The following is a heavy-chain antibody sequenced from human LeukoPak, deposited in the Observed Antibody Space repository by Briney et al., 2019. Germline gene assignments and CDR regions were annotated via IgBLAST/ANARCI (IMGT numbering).Heavy chain of an antibody. CDR2: IYSGGST. V-gene: IGHV3-66*01. Sequence: GSLRLSCAASGFTVSSNYMSWVRQAPGKGLEWVSVIYSGGSTYYADSVKGRFTISRDNSKNTLYLQMNSLRAEDTAVYYCARDRVYYGSGSYWVDYWGQGTLVTVSS. J-gene: IGHJ4*02. CDR3: ARDRVYYGSGSYWVDY. CDR1: GFTVSSNY. D-gene: IGHD3-10*01.